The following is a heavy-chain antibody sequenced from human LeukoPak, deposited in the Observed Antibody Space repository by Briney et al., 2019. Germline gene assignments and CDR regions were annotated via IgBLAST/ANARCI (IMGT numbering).Heavy chain of an antibody. CDR3: AREGGPYRPLDY. Sequence: PSETLSLTCTVSGGSITNTNYWTWVRQPPGKGLEWIGEVNLQGSTNYNPSLMGRVAISVDTSENHISLQLTSVTAADTAVYYCAREGGPYRPLDYSGQGTLVTVSS. CDR1: GGSITNTNY. J-gene: IGHJ4*02. CDR2: VNLQGST. V-gene: IGHV4-4*02.